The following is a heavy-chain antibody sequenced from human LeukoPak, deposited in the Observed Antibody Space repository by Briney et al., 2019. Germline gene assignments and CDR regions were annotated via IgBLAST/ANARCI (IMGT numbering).Heavy chain of an antibody. CDR3: AREAAGTHDY. J-gene: IGHJ4*02. D-gene: IGHD1-7*01. Sequence: SETLSLTCAVSGGSISSSNWWSWVRQPPGKGLEWIGYIYYSGSTNYNPSLKSRVTISVDTSKNQFSLKLSSVTAADTAVYYCAREAAGTHDYWGQGTLVTVSS. V-gene: IGHV4-4*02. CDR2: IYYSGST. CDR1: GGSISSSNW.